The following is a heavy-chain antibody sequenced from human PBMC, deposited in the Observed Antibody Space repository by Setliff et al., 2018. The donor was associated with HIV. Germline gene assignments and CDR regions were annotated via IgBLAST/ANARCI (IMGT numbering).Heavy chain of an antibody. V-gene: IGHV1-18*01. J-gene: IGHJ5*02. Sequence: ASVKVSCKASGYTFTIYGISWVRQAPGQGLEWMGWISAYNGNTNYAQQLQGRVTLTTDTSTSTAYMELRSLRSDDTAVYYCARFAVAGTKWSDPWGQGTLVTVSS. CDR1: GYTFTIYG. CDR3: ARFAVAGTKWSDP. CDR2: ISAYNGNT. D-gene: IGHD6-19*01.